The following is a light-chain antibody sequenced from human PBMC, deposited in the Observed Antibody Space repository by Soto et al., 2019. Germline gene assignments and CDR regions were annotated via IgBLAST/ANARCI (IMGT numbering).Light chain of an antibody. V-gene: IGKV1-17*01. CDR1: QGTRND. CDR2: AAS. J-gene: IGKJ3*01. CDR3: LQRKSYPLFP. Sequence: DIQMTQSPSSLSASVGDRVTITCRASQGTRNDLGWNQQKPGKAPKRLIYAASSLQGGVPSRFSGGGSRTEFTLTISSLQPEDFATYYCLQRKSYPLFPFGPGTKVDIK.